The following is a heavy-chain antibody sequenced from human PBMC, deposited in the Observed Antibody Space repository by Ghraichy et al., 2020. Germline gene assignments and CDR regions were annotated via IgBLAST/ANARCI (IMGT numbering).Heavy chain of an antibody. CDR1: GGSISSSSYY. Sequence: SDTLSLTCTVSGGSISSSSYYWGWIRQPPGKGLEWIGSIYYSGSTYYNPSLKSRVTISVDTSKNQFSLKLSSVTAADTAVYYCASHFTSQNYDILTGYSPPSWFDPWGQGTLVTVSS. CDR3: ASHFTSQNYDILTGYSPPSWFDP. D-gene: IGHD3-9*01. J-gene: IGHJ5*02. V-gene: IGHV4-39*01. CDR2: IYYSGST.